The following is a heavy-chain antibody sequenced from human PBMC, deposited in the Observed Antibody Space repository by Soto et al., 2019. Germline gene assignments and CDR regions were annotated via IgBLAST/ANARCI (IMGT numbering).Heavy chain of an antibody. J-gene: IGHJ5*02. V-gene: IGHV1-8*01. D-gene: IGHD2-15*01. CDR1: GYTFTSYD. CDR3: AREVVVVAATVNWFDP. CDR2: MNPNSGNT. Sequence: QVQLVQSGAEVKKPGASVKVSCKASGYTFTSYDINWVRQATGQGLEWMGWMNPNSGNTGYAQKYQGRVTMTRNTSISTAYMELSSLRSEDTAVAYCAREVVVVAATVNWFDPWGQGTLVTVSS.